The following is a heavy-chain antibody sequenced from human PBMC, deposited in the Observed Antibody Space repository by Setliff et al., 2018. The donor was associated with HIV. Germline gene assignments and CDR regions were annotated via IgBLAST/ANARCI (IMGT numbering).Heavy chain of an antibody. CDR2: ISHDGGNK. CDR3: ARAMLKLIGYYYMDV. D-gene: IGHD1-7*01. Sequence: LSLSCVASGFTISYYGMHWVRQAPGKGLEWVAVISHDGGNKYYADSVKGRFTISRDNSKNTLYLQMNSLRAEDTAVYYCARAMLKLIGYYYMDVWGKGTTVTVSS. CDR1: GFTISYYG. J-gene: IGHJ6*03. V-gene: IGHV3-30*03.